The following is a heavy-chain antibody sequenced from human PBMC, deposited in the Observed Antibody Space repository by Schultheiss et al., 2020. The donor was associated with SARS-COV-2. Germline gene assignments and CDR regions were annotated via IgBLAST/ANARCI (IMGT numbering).Heavy chain of an antibody. Sequence: GGSLRLSCAASGFTFSSYAMHWVRQAPGKGLEWVAVISYDGSNKYYADSVKGRFTISRDNSKNTLYLQMNSLRAEDTAVYYCARGSPYYDSSGYYYWGLYYFDYWGQGTLVTVSS. D-gene: IGHD3-22*01. V-gene: IGHV3-30-3*01. CDR3: ARGSPYYDSSGYYYWGLYYFDY. CDR1: GFTFSSYA. CDR2: ISYDGSNK. J-gene: IGHJ4*02.